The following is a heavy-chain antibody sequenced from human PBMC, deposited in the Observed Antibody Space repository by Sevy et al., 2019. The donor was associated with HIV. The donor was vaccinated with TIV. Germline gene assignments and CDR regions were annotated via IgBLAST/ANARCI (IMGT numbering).Heavy chain of an antibody. D-gene: IGHD3-22*01. J-gene: IGHJ5*02. V-gene: IGHV4-61*02. CDR2: IYTSGST. Sequence: SETRSLTCTVSGGSISSGSYYWSWIRQPAGKGLEWIGRIYTSGSTNYNPSLKSRVTISVDTSKNQFSLKLSSVTAADTAVYYCARGRGYYYDSSGPNWFDPWGQGTLVTVSS. CDR3: ARGRGYYYDSSGPNWFDP. CDR1: GGSISSGSYY.